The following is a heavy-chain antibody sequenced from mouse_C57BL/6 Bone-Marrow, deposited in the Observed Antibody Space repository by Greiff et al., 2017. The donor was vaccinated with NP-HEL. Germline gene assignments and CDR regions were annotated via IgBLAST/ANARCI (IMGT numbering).Heavy chain of an antibody. CDR2: IDPSDSYT. CDR3: AKPPYDYDEAY. CDR1: GYTFTSYW. D-gene: IGHD2-4*01. Sequence: QVQLQQPGAELVKPGASVKLSCKASGYTFTSYWMQWVKQRPGQGLEWIGEIDPSDSYTNYNQKFKGKATLTVDTSSSTAYMQLSSLTSEDSAVYYCAKPPYDYDEAYWGQGTLVTVSA. V-gene: IGHV1-50*01. J-gene: IGHJ3*01.